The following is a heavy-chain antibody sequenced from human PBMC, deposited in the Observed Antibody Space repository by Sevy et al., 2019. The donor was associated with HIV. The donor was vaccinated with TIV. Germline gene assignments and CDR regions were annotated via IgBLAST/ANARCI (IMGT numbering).Heavy chain of an antibody. CDR3: TTGDYGGNSDAWFDP. CDR1: GFTFGDYA. CDR2: VRSKAYGGTT. D-gene: IGHD4-17*01. Sequence: GGSLRLSCTASGFTFGDYAMSWFRRAPGKGLEWVGFVRSKAYGGTTEYAASVKGRFTISRDDSKSIAYLQMNSLKTEDTAVYYCTTGDYGGNSDAWFDPWGQGTLVTVSS. V-gene: IGHV3-49*03. J-gene: IGHJ5*02.